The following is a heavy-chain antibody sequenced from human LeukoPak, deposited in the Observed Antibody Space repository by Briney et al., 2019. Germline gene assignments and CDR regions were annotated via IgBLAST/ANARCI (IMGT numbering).Heavy chain of an antibody. D-gene: IGHD1-26*01. J-gene: IGHJ3*02. CDR2: IYSGGST. CDR1: GFTVRNNY. V-gene: IGHV3-53*01. CDR3: ARGVGQDAFDI. Sequence: GGSLRLSCAASGFTVRNNYMSWVRQAPGKGLEWVSVIYSGGSTYYADFVKGRFTFSKDNSKNTLYLQMTNLRVEDTAVYYRARGVGQDAFDIWGQGTMVTVSS.